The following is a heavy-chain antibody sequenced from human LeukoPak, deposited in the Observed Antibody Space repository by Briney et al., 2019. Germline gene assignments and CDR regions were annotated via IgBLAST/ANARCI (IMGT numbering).Heavy chain of an antibody. D-gene: IGHD4-17*01. CDR1: GGSISSYY. J-gene: IGHJ6*02. CDR3: ARHVSGDYGWLDV. V-gene: IGHV4-59*08. CDR2: LSYSGST. Sequence: PLETLSLTCTASGGSISSYYCSWIRQPPGKGLEWIGYLSYSGSTNYNPSLKSRVTISLDTSKNQVSLNLRSVTAADTAVYYCARHVSGDYGWLDVWGQGTTVTVSS.